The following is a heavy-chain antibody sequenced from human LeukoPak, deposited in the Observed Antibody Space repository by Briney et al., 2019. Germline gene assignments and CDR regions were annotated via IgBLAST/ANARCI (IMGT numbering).Heavy chain of an antibody. D-gene: IGHD3-10*01. CDR1: GGSISSGGYS. V-gene: IGHV4-30-2*01. CDR2: IYHSGST. Sequence: SQTLSLTCAVSGGSISSGGYSWSWIRQPPGTGLEWIGYIYHSGSTYYNPSLKSRVTISVDRSKNQFSLKLSSVTAADTAVYYCARSRGNWFDPWGQGTLVTVSS. CDR3: ARSRGNWFDP. J-gene: IGHJ5*02.